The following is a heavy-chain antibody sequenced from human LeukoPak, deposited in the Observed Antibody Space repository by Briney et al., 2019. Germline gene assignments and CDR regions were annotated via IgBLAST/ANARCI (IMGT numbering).Heavy chain of an antibody. D-gene: IGHD6-19*01. CDR1: GFTFSAYE. CDR3: ARVYSSGWTY. J-gene: IGHJ4*02. V-gene: IGHV3-48*03. Sequence: GGSLRLSCAASGFTFSAYEMNWVRQAPGKGLEWVSYISSSGSTIYYADSVKGRFTISRDNAKKSLYLQMNSLRAEDPAVYYCARVYSSGWTYWGQGTLVTVSS. CDR2: ISSSGSTI.